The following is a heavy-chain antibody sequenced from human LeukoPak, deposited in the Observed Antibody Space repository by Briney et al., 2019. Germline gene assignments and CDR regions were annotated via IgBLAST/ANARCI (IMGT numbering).Heavy chain of an antibody. V-gene: IGHV2-26*01. J-gene: IGHJ1*01. CDR2: IFSNDEK. Sequence: SGPVLVKPTETLTLTCTVSGFSLSNTIMGVSWIRQPPGKALEWLAHIFSNDEKSYSTSLNGRLTISKDNSKSQVVLTMANMDPVDTATYYCARMGTRDRGGYGYFQNWGQGTLVTVSS. D-gene: IGHD3-22*01. CDR3: ARMGTRDRGGYGYFQN. CDR1: GFSLSNTIMG.